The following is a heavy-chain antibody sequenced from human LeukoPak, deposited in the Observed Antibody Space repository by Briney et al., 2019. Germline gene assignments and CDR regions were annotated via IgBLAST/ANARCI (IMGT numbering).Heavy chain of an antibody. J-gene: IGHJ6*02. D-gene: IGHD6-13*01. CDR2: IKQDGSEK. Sequence: GGSLRLSCAASGFTFSSYWMSWVRQAPGKGLEWVANIKQDGSEKYYVDSVKGRFTISRDNAENSLYLQMNSLRAEDTAVYYCARDPLYSSSWYRSYYYYGMDVWGQGTTVTVSS. V-gene: IGHV3-7*03. CDR1: GFTFSSYW. CDR3: ARDPLYSSSWYRSYYYYGMDV.